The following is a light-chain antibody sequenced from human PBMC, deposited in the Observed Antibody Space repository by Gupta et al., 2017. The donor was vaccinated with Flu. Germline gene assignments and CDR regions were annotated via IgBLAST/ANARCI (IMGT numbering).Light chain of an antibody. CDR2: GAS. Sequence: EILMTQSPATLSVSPGERATLSCRASQSVSSNLAWYQQKPGQAPRLLIYGASTRATGIPARFSGSGSGTEFTLTISSLQSEDFAVYYCQQYNNWLVRTFGQGTKVEIK. CDR1: QSVSSN. J-gene: IGKJ1*01. V-gene: IGKV3-15*01. CDR3: QQYNNWLVRT.